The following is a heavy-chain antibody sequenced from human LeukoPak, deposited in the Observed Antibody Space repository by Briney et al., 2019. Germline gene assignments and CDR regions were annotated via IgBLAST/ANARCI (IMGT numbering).Heavy chain of an antibody. CDR1: GFTFSDYY. V-gene: IGHV3-11*04. J-gene: IGHJ4*02. CDR2: ISSSGSTI. Sequence: GGSLRLSCAASGFTFSDYYMSWIRQAPGEGLEWVSYISSSGSTIYYADSVEGRFTISRDNVKNSLYLQMNSLRAEDTAVYYCARFNIVGATPFDYWGQGTLVTVSS. D-gene: IGHD1-26*01. CDR3: ARFNIVGATPFDY.